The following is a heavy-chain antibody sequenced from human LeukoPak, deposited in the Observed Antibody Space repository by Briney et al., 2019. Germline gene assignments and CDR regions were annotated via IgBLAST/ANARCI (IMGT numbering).Heavy chain of an antibody. CDR3: ARGVRGLNTWANDY. Sequence: PGGSLRLSCAASGFTFSSYGMHWVRQAPGKGLQWVSEIGGSGGAIYYADSVKGRFTISRDNAKNSLYLQMNSLRAEDTAVYYCARGVRGLNTWANDYWGQGTLVTVSS. J-gene: IGHJ4*02. D-gene: IGHD3-10*01. CDR1: GFTFSSYG. V-gene: IGHV3-48*04. CDR2: IGGSGGAI.